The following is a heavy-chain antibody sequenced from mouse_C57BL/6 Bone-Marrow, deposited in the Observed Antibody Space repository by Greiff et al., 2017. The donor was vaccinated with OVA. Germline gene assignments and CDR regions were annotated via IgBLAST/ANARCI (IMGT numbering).Heavy chain of an antibody. CDR1: GFTFSDYY. CDR3: ARRPDSNPYYYAMDY. J-gene: IGHJ4*01. Sequence: EVKLMESGGGLVQPGGSLKLSCAASGFTFSDYYMYWVRQTPEKRLEWVAYLSNGGGSTYYPDTVKGRFTISRDNAKNTLYLQMSRLKSEDTAMYYCARRPDSNPYYYAMDYWGQGTSVTVSS. D-gene: IGHD2-5*01. V-gene: IGHV5-12*01. CDR2: LSNGGGST.